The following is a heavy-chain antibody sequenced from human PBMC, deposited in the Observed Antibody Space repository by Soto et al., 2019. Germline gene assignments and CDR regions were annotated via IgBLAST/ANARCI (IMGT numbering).Heavy chain of an antibody. D-gene: IGHD6-19*01. CDR1: GFTFSSYA. CDR3: AKVAVAGQYYYYGMDV. Sequence: GGSLRLSCAASGFTFSSYAMILVRQAPGKGLEWVSAISGSGGSTYYADSVKGRFTISRDNSKNTLYLQMNSLRAEDTAVYYCAKVAVAGQYYYYGMDVWGQGTTVTVSS. V-gene: IGHV3-23*01. CDR2: ISGSGGST. J-gene: IGHJ6*02.